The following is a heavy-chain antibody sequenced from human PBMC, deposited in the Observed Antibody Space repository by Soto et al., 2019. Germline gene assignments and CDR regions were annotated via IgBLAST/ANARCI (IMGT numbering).Heavy chain of an antibody. D-gene: IGHD3-9*01. CDR1: GFTFSNYA. CDR2: IGGGDDI. V-gene: IGHV3-23*01. J-gene: IGHJ6*02. CDR3: ARAPYYDIFSGTPPNYYYLMDG. Sequence: PGGSLRLSCEASGFTFSNYAMAWVRQTPGEGPEWVSTIGGGDDIFYAESVKGRFIISRDNSRNTMYLQMDNLRAEDTAVYYCARAPYYDIFSGTPPNYYYLMDGWGQGTTVPVSS.